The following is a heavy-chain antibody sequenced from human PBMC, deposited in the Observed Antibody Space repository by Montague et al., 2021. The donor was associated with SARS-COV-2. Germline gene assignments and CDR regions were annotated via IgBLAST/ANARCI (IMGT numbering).Heavy chain of an antibody. CDR2: IYSGGRK. CDR3: ARDLGESRDY. Sequence: SLRLSCAASGFTVSSNYMSWVRQPPGKGLEWVSLIYSGGRKYYADSVKGRFAISRDSSNNTLYLHMNYLRAEDTAVYYCARDLGESRDYWGQGTLVTVSS. D-gene: IGHD3-16*01. CDR1: GFTVSSNY. V-gene: IGHV3-53*01. J-gene: IGHJ4*02.